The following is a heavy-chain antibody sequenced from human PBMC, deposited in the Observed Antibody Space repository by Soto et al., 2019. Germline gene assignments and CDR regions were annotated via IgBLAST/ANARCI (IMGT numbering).Heavy chain of an antibody. CDR2: IYHSGST. CDR1: GGSISSGGYS. J-gene: IGHJ4*02. CDR3: ARAGGLGAVVVDY. D-gene: IGHD6-19*01. V-gene: IGHV4-30-2*01. Sequence: QLQLQESGSGLVKPSQTLSLTCAVSGGSISSGGYSWSWIRQPPGKGLEWIGYIYHSGSTYYNPSLTSRVTIAVARSTNQFSLKLSSVTAADTAVYYCARAGGLGAVVVDYWGQGTLVTVSS.